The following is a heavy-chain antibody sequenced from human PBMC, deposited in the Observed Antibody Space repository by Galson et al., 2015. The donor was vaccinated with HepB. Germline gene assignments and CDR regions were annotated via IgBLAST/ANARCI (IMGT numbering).Heavy chain of an antibody. Sequence: PALVKPTQTLTLTCTFSGFSLNTNGVGVGWIRQAPGKALEWLTLIYWDDDKRYSPSLKSRVTITKDTFKNQVVLTMTNVDPVDTATYYCVRRHYYDSFGSESYFQHWGQGTLVTVSS. J-gene: IGHJ1*01. CDR2: IYWDDDK. V-gene: IGHV2-5*02. CDR1: GFSLNTNGVG. D-gene: IGHD3-22*01. CDR3: VRRHYYDSFGSESYFQH.